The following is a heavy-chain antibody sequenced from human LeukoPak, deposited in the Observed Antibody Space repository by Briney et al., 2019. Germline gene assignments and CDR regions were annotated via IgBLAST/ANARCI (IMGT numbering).Heavy chain of an antibody. CDR2: IHPSGIS. V-gene: IGHV4-34*01. CDR3: ARGRDRSKTGDH. CDR1: GGSCDDYY. D-gene: IGHD5-24*01. Sequence: SETLSLTCAVYGGSCDDYYCSWIRQPPGKGLEWIGEIHPSGISYYNSSLMSRVTISIDTSKSQFSLKLNSVTAADTAFYYCARGRDRSKTGDHWGQGSLVTVSS. J-gene: IGHJ4*02.